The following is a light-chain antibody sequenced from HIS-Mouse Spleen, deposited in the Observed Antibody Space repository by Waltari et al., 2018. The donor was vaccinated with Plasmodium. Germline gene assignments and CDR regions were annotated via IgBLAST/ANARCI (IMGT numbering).Light chain of an antibody. CDR3: YSTDSSGNHRV. V-gene: IGLV3-10*01. CDR2: EDS. CDR1: ALPKKY. J-gene: IGLJ3*02. Sequence: SYELTQPPSVSVSPGQTARITCSGDALPKKYAYWYQQKSGQAPVLVIYEDSKRTSGIPERFSGASSGTMATWTISGAQVEDEADYYGYSTDSSGNHRVFGGGTKLTVL.